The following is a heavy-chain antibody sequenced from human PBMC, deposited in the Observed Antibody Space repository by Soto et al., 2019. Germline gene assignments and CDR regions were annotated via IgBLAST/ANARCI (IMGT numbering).Heavy chain of an antibody. CDR1: GFTFSSYG. CDR3: ARVVGIQLWSASDY. CDR2: IWYDGSNK. Sequence: HPGGSLRLSCAASGFTFSSYGMHWVRQAPDKGLEWVAVIWYDGSNKYYADSVKGRFTISRDNSKNTLYLQMNSLRAEDTAVYYCARVVGIQLWSASDYWGQGTLVTVSS. J-gene: IGHJ4*02. D-gene: IGHD5-18*01. V-gene: IGHV3-33*01.